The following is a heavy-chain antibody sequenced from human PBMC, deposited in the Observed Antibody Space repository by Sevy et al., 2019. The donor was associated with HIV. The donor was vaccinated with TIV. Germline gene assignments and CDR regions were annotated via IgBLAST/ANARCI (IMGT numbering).Heavy chain of an antibody. V-gene: IGHV4-34*01. CDR3: AIRSGGHYFDY. CDR2: ISHSGST. Sequence: SETLSLTCAVYGGSFSGYYWSWIRQPPGKGLEWIAEISHSGSTNYNPSLKRRVTISVATFKNQFSLKLSSVTAADTAVYYCAIRSGGHYFDYWGQGTLVTVSS. D-gene: IGHD2-15*01. J-gene: IGHJ4*02. CDR1: GGSFSGYY.